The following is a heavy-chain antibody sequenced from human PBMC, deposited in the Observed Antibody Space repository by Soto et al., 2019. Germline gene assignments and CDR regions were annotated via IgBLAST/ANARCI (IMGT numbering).Heavy chain of an antibody. J-gene: IGHJ6*02. V-gene: IGHV3-23*01. CDR1: GFTFSSYA. CDR3: AKGLGIAAAGPIQGYHNYYGMDV. Sequence: EVQLLESGGGLVQPGGSLRLSCAASGFTFSSYAMSWVRQAPGKGLEWVSAISGSGGSTYYADSGKGRFTISRDNSKNTLYLQMNSLRAEDTAVYYCAKGLGIAAAGPIQGYHNYYGMDVWGQGTTVTVSS. CDR2: ISGSGGST. D-gene: IGHD6-13*01.